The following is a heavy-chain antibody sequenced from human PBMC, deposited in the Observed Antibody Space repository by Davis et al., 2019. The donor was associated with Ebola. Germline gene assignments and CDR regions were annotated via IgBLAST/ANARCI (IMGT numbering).Heavy chain of an antibody. CDR1: GYTFTNYG. CDR3: ARGPSRANWNDNRLQRNNNYYYYAMEV. Sequence: ASVKVSCKASGYTFTNYGITWVRQAPGQGLEWMGWINAGNGNTKYSQTFQGRVTITRDTSASTAYMELSSLRSEDTAVYYCARGPSRANWNDNRLQRNNNYYYYAMEVWGKGTTVTVSS. J-gene: IGHJ6*04. V-gene: IGHV1-3*01. D-gene: IGHD1-1*01. CDR2: INAGNGNT.